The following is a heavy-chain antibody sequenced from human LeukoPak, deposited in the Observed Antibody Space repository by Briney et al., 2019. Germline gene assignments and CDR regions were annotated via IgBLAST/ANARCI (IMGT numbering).Heavy chain of an antibody. CDR2: IIPIFGTA. CDR1: GGTFSSYA. D-gene: IGHD3-10*01. CDR3: ARGPVVRGVMVLGY. Sequence: SVKVSCKASGGTFSSYAISWVRQAPGQGLEWMGGIIPIFGTANYAQKFQGRVTITTDESTSTAYMELSSLRSEDTAVYYCARGPVVRGVMVLGYWGQGILVTVSS. V-gene: IGHV1-69*05. J-gene: IGHJ4*02.